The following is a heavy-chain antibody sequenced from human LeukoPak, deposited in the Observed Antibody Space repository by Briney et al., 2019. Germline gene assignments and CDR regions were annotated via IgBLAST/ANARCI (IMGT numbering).Heavy chain of an antibody. D-gene: IGHD6-13*01. Sequence: GGSLRLSCAASGFTFSSYAMSWVRQAPGKGLEWVSAISGSGGSTYYADSVKGRFTISRDNSKSTLYLQMNSLRAEDTAVYYCAKDISSSSWYLASMDVWGKGTTVTVSS. CDR2: ISGSGGST. CDR3: AKDISSSSWYLASMDV. V-gene: IGHV3-23*01. CDR1: GFTFSSYA. J-gene: IGHJ6*04.